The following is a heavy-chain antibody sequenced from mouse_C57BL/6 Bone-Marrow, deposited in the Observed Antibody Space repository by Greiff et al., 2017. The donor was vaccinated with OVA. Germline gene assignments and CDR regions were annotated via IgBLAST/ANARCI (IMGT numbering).Heavy chain of an antibody. J-gene: IGHJ3*01. CDR1: GYTFTSYW. CDR3: GSLAWFAY. V-gene: IGHV1-64*01. Sequence: QVQLKQPGAELVKPGASVKLSCKASGYTFTSYWMHWVKQRPGQGLEWIGMIHPNSGSTNYNEKFKSKATLTVDKSSITAYMQLSSLTSEDTAVYYCGSLAWFAYWGQGTLVTVSA. CDR2: IHPNSGST.